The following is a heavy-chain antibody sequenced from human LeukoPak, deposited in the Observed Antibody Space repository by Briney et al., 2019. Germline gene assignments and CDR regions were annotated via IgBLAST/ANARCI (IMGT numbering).Heavy chain of an antibody. Sequence: GGSLRLSCAASGFTVSSNYMSWVRQAPGKGLEHVSTISSNGGSTYYADSVKGRFTISRDNSRNTLYLQMSSLRAEDTAVYYCVKVAYGGESGFDSWGPGTLVTVSS. V-gene: IGHV3-64D*06. D-gene: IGHD4-23*01. CDR2: ISSNGGST. CDR3: VKVAYGGESGFDS. CDR1: GFTVSSNY. J-gene: IGHJ4*02.